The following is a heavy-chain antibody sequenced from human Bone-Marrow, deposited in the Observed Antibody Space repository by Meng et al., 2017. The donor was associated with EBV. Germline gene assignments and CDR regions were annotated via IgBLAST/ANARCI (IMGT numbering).Heavy chain of an antibody. CDR2: INVGNGDT. V-gene: IGHV1-3*01. CDR3: ARDSSGDSRNFDP. J-gene: IGHJ5*02. CDR1: GYTFSTYA. D-gene: IGHD3-22*01. Sequence: QVQLVRSGAEVKKAGASLKVTCKASGYTFSTYAIHWVRQAPGQRLEWMGWINVGNGDTKYSQKLQGRVTITRDTSASTAYMELRSLRSEDTAVYYCARDSSGDSRNFDPWGQGTLVTVSS.